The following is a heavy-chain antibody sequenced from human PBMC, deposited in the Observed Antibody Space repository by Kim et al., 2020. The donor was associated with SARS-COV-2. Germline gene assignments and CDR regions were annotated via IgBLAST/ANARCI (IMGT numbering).Heavy chain of an antibody. Sequence: SETLSLTCTVSGGSISNSFNYWGWIRQPPGKGLEWIGYIYHSGSTYDNPSLKSRVTVSVDTSTNQFSLKLTSVTATDTAVYYCARRSHNSRGFVDYWRQGTGVTVPT. V-gene: IGHV4-39*01. CDR1: GGSISNSFNY. CDR2: IYHSGST. J-gene: IGHJ4*02. CDR3: ARRSHNSRGFVDY. D-gene: IGHD3-22*01.